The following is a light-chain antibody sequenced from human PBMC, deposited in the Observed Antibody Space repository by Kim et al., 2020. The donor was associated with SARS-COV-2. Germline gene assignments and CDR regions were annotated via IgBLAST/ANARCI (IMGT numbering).Light chain of an antibody. CDR1: SSNIGSNP. CDR2: NNH. CDR3: AAWDDSLSGRV. V-gene: IGLV1-44*01. J-gene: IGLJ3*02. Sequence: ELTQPPSASGTPGQRVTISCSGSSSNIGSNPVNWYQQLPGTAPKLLIYNNHQRPSGVPDRFSGSKSGTSASLAISGLQSEDEADYYCAAWDDSLSGRVFGGGTKVTVL.